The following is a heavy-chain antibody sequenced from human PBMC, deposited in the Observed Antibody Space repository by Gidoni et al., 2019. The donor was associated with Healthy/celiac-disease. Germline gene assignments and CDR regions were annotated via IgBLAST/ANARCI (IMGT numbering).Heavy chain of an antibody. CDR3: ARRDVGGSYFDY. D-gene: IGHD3-16*01. V-gene: IGHV4-59*08. CDR1: GCSISSYY. CDR2: IYYSGRT. J-gene: IGHJ4*02. Sequence: QVQLQESGPGLVKPSETLSLTGTVSGCSISSYYWSWIRQPHGKGLEWIGYIYYSGRTNYNPSLKSRVTISVDTSKNQFSLKLRSVTAADTAVYYCARRDVGGSYFDYWGQGTLVTVSS.